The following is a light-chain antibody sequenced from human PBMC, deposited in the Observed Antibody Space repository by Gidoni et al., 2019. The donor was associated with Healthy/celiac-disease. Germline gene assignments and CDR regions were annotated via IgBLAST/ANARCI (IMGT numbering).Light chain of an antibody. V-gene: IGLV2-23*02. J-gene: IGLJ3*02. Sequence: QSAPTQPASVSGFPGQSITISCTGTSSDAGSYNLVSWYHQHPGKALKLMIYEVSKRPSGVSNRFSGSKSGNTASLTITGLQAEDEADYYCCSYAGSSTLVFGGGTKLTVL. CDR3: CSYAGSSTLV. CDR1: SSDAGSYNL. CDR2: EVS.